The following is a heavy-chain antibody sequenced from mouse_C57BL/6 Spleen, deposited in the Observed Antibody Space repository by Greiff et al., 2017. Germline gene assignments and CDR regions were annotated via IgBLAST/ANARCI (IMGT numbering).Heavy chain of an antibody. V-gene: IGHV5-17*01. CDR1: GFTFSDYG. CDR2: ISSGSSTI. D-gene: IGHD1-1*01. J-gene: IGHJ1*03. CDR3: ARIPLTTDWYFDV. Sequence: EVKVVESGGGLVKPGGSLKLSCAASGFTFSDYGMHWVRQAPEKGLEWVAYISSGSSTIYYADTVKGRFTISRDNAKNTLFLQMTSLRSEDTAMXYCARIPLTTDWYFDVWGTGTTVTVSS.